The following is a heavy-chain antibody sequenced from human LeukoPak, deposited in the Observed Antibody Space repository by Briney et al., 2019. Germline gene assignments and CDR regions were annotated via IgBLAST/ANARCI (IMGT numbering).Heavy chain of an antibody. V-gene: IGHV1-69*05. J-gene: IGHJ3*02. CDR1: GGTFSSYA. D-gene: IGHD6-19*01. Sequence: SVKVSCKASGGTFSSYAISWVRQAPGQGLEWMGGIIPIFGTANYAQKFQGRVTITTDESTSTAYMELSSLRSEDTAVYYCARYSSSITAFDIWGQGTMVTVSS. CDR3: ARYSSSITAFDI. CDR2: IIPIFGTA.